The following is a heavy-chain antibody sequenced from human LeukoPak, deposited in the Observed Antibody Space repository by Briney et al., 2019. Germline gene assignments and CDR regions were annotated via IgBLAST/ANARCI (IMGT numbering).Heavy chain of an antibody. J-gene: IGHJ4*02. CDR3: AQYGQRLPEY. V-gene: IGHV3-23*01. Sequence: GGPLRLSCAASGFTFGNYFMNWFRQAPGKGLEWVSVMSGSGGEIHYADSVKGRFTISRDNSKNILSLQMNSLRVEDTAVYFCAQYGQRLPEYWGQGALVTVS. D-gene: IGHD2-21*02. CDR1: GFTFGNYF. CDR2: MSGSGGEI.